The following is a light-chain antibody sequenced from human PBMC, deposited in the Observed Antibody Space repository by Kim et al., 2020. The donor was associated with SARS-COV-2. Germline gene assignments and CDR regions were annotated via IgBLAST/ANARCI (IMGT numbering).Light chain of an antibody. CDR3: QSYYSGNLV. CDR2: GDD. J-gene: IGLJ3*02. V-gene: IGLV6-57*02. CDR1: GGTIASNY. Sequence: NFMLTQPHSVSESPGKTVTLSCTGSGGTIASNYVQWYQQRPGGAPTTVIYGDDQRPSGVPDRFSGSVDSTSNSASLTISGLQTDDEADYYCQSYYSGNLVFGGGTKLTVL.